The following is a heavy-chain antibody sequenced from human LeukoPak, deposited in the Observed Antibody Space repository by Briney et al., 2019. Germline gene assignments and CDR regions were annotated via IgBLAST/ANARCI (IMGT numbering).Heavy chain of an antibody. CDR3: ARVEWELKDAFDI. CDR2: ISYEGSDK. J-gene: IGHJ3*02. D-gene: IGHD1-26*01. Sequence: GGSLRLSCEASGFTFSRYGMHWVRQAPGKGLEWVAVISYEGSDKYYADSVKGRFTISRDNSKNTLYLQMNSLRAEDTAVYYCARVEWELKDAFDIWGQGTMVTVSS. V-gene: IGHV3-30*03. CDR1: GFTFSRYG.